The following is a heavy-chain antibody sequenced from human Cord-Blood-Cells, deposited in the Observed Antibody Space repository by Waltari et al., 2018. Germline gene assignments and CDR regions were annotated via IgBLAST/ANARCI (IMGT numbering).Heavy chain of an antibody. V-gene: IGHV4-59*08. J-gene: IGHJ4*02. D-gene: IGHD4-17*01. CDR3: ARQRNGDYVFDY. CDR2: IYYSGST. Sequence: QVQLQESGPGLVKPSETLSLTCTVSGGSISSYYWSWIRQPPGKGLEWIGYIYYSGSTNYNPSPKSRVTISVDTSKNQFSLKLSSVTAADTAVYYCARQRNGDYVFDYWGQGTLVTVSS. CDR1: GGSISSYY.